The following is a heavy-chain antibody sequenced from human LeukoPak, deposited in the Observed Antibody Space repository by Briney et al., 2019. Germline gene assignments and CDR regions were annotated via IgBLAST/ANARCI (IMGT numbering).Heavy chain of an antibody. CDR3: ARDAEIYCSSTSCQYFDY. Sequence: SLRLSCAXXGFTFXSYGMHWVRQAPGKGLEGVAVICYDGSNKYYADSVKGRFTISRDNSKNTLYLQMNSLRAEDTAVYYCARDAEIYCSSTSCQYFDYWGQGTLVTVSS. V-gene: IGHV3-33*01. D-gene: IGHD2-2*01. CDR1: GFTFXSYG. CDR2: ICYDGSNK. J-gene: IGHJ4*02.